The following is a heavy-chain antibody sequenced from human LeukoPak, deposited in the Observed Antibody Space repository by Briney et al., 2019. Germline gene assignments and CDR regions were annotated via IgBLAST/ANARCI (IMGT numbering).Heavy chain of an antibody. J-gene: IGHJ4*02. CDR2: ISTDGSST. V-gene: IGHV3-74*01. D-gene: IGHD6-13*01. CDR1: GFIFISYW. Sequence: PGGSLRLSCAASGFIFISYWLYWVRQVPGKGLVWVSRISTDGSSTTYADSVKGRFTISRDNAKNTLYLQMNRLKPDDTAVYYCVRRMATADDYWGQGTLVTVSS. CDR3: VRRMATADDY.